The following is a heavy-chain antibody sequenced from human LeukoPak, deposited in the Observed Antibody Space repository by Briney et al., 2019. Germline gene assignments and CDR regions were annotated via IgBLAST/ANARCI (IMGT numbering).Heavy chain of an antibody. V-gene: IGHV3-48*03. CDR2: ISSSGSTI. CDR1: GFTFSSYE. Sequence: PGGSLRLSCAASGFTFSSYEMNWVRQAPGKELEWVSYISSSGSTIYYANSVKGRFTISRDNAKNSLYLQMNSLRAEDTAVYYCARDGSGSGNYYNVAGFDYWGQGTLVTVSS. D-gene: IGHD3-10*01. CDR3: ARDGSGSGNYYNVAGFDY. J-gene: IGHJ4*02.